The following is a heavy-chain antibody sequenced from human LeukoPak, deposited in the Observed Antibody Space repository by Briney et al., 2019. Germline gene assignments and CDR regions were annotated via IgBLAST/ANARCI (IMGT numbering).Heavy chain of an antibody. CDR3: ARHDPPQLGIGGDWFDP. CDR2: ILHSGST. CDR1: SGSINSGSINSGNYY. D-gene: IGHD7-27*01. V-gene: IGHV4-30-2*01. Sequence: SQTLSLTCTVSSGSINSGSINSGNYYWSWIRQPPGKGLEWIGYILHSGSTYYNPSLKSRVTLSVDRSKNQFSLRLSSVIAADTAVYYCARHDPPQLGIGGDWFDPWGQGTLVTVSS. J-gene: IGHJ5*02.